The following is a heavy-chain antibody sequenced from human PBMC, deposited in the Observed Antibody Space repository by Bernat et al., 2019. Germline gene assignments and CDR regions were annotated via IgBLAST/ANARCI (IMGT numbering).Heavy chain of an antibody. J-gene: IGHJ4*02. CDR2: IDPSDSYT. CDR3: ARHLRGSSSWYDY. V-gene: IGHV5-10-1*01. CDR1: EYSFTTYW. Sequence: EVQLVQSGAEVKKPGESLRISCKASEYSFTTYWITWVRQMPGKGLQWMGRIDPSDSYTNYSPSFQGHVTISADTSISTAFLQWSSLKASDTAMYYCARHLRGSSSWYDYWGQGTLVTVSS. D-gene: IGHD6-13*01.